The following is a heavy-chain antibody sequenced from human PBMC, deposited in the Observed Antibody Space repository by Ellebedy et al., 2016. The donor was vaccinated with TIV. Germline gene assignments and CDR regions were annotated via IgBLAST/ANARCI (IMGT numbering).Heavy chain of an antibody. J-gene: IGHJ4*02. CDR1: GFTFSSYA. V-gene: IGHV3-30-3*01. Sequence: GESLKISCAASGFTFSSYAMHWVRQAPGKGLEWVAVISYDGSNKYYADSVKGRFTISRDNSKNTLYLQMNSLRAEDTAVYYCAKDSWFGEYIDYWGQGTLVTVSS. CDR3: AKDSWFGEYIDY. D-gene: IGHD3-10*01. CDR2: ISYDGSNK.